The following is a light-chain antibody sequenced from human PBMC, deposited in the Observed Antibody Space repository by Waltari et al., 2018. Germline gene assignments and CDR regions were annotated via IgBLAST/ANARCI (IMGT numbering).Light chain of an antibody. CDR3: SSFTTSSSWI. J-gene: IGLJ2*01. CDR2: DVS. Sequence: QSALTQPASVSGSPGQSITISCTGTISDIGAYNHVSWYQQYPAQAPKLLIFDVSDRPTGGFDRCSGAKSGNTAALTISGLQAEDDADYYCSSFTTSSSWIFGGGTKLTVL. CDR1: ISDIGAYNH. V-gene: IGLV2-14*03.